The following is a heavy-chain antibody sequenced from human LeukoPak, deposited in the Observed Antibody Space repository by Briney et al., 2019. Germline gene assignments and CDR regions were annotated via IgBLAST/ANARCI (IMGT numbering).Heavy chain of an antibody. J-gene: IGHJ5*02. Sequence: SETLSLTCAVYGGSFSGYYWSWIRQPPGKGLEWIGEINHSGSTNYNPSLKSRVTISVDTSKNQFSLKLSSVTAADTAVYYCARIWSYCGGDCMQPGPGPQNWFDPWGQGTLVTVSS. CDR2: INHSGST. V-gene: IGHV4-34*01. CDR1: GGSFSGYY. CDR3: ARIWSYCGGDCMQPGPGPQNWFDP. D-gene: IGHD2-21*02.